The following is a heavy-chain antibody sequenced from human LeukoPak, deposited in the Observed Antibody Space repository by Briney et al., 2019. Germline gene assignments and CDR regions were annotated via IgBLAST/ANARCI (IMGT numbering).Heavy chain of an antibody. CDR3: ARAPGSSHGSASDY. Sequence: AAVKVSCKASGYNFNGYYIHWVRQAHGHGIEWMGWFNPGSGATNYAQKFQGRVTMPRHTSVSTAYVELSSLTSDDTAVFSCARAPGSSHGSASDYWGQGTLVTVS. D-gene: IGHD3-10*01. CDR1: GYNFNGYY. V-gene: IGHV1-2*02. J-gene: IGHJ4*02. CDR2: FNPGSGAT.